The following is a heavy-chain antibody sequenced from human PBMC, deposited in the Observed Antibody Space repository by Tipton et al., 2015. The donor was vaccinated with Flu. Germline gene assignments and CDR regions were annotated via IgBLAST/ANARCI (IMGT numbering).Heavy chain of an antibody. CDR3: ARGLSYYYDSSGYYQFDY. J-gene: IGHJ4*02. V-gene: IGHV1-2*02. CDR2: INPNSGDT. CDR1: GYTFIGYY. D-gene: IGHD3-22*01. Sequence: QLVQSGAEVKKPGASVKVSCKASGYTFIGYYMHWVRQAPGQGLEWMGWINPNSGDTNYAQKFQGGVTMTRDTSISTAYMELSRLRSADTAVYYCARGLSYYYDSSGYYQFDYWGQGTLVTVSS.